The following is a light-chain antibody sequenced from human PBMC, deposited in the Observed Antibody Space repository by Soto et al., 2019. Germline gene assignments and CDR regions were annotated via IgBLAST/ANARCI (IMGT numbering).Light chain of an antibody. V-gene: IGKV1-12*01. CDR1: QDIRSW. Sequence: DIQMTQSPSSMSASVGDRVTITCRGSQDIRSWLAGYQQNPGGVPKLLIYVASTLQSGVPSRFSGSGSGTDFTLTITXLQPEDFATYYCLHTDSFPWTFGQGTKVDI. CDR3: LHTDSFPWT. CDR2: VAS. J-gene: IGKJ1*01.